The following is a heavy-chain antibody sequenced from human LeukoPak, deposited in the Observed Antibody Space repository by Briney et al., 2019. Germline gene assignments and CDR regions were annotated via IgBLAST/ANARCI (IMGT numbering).Heavy chain of an antibody. CDR2: TSDDGSAK. V-gene: IGHV3-30-3*01. Sequence: GGSLRLSCAASGFTFSSYAMHWVRQAPGKGLQWLALTSDDGSAKYYADSVKGRFTISRDNSQYTLYLQMNSLRADETAIYYCARAPGGFHGDYSPIAYWGQGTLVTVSS. CDR3: ARAPGGFHGDYSPIAY. J-gene: IGHJ4*02. D-gene: IGHD4-17*01. CDR1: GFTFSSYA.